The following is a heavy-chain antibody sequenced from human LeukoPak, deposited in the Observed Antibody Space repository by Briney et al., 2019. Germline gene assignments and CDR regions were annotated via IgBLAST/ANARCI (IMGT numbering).Heavy chain of an antibody. Sequence: GGSLRLSCGASTFTFSSYGMSWVRQAPGKGLEWVSAISDSGGSTYYADSVKGRFTISRDNSKNSLYLQMNSLRAEDTAVYYCAKDGYCSAGSCFSANDAFDIWGQGTMVTVST. CDR3: AKDGYCSAGSCFSANDAFDI. V-gene: IGHV3-23*01. CDR2: ISDSGGST. D-gene: IGHD2-15*01. CDR1: TFTFSSYG. J-gene: IGHJ3*02.